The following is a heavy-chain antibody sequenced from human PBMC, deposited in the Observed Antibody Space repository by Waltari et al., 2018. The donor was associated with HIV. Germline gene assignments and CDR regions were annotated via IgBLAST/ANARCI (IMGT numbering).Heavy chain of an antibody. V-gene: IGHV3-53*01. J-gene: IGHJ4*02. CDR2: IYSNATT. D-gene: IGHD3-22*01. Sequence: EVQLVESGGGLIQPGGSLRLACAASGFRVITNSMSWVRQAPGKGLEWVSLIYSNATTYYADSVKGRFTISRDNSKNTLYLQMNSLRADDTAVYFCATVLVRTSWVITTAPFDYWGQGTLVTVSS. CDR1: GFRVITNS. CDR3: ATVLVRTSWVITTAPFDY.